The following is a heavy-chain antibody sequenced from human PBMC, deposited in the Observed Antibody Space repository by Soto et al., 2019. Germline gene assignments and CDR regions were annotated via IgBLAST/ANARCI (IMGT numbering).Heavy chain of an antibody. CDR2: ISSSSSYT. D-gene: IGHD3-10*01. CDR1: GFTFSDYY. V-gene: IGHV3-11*06. J-gene: IGHJ6*02. CDR3: ARDLKSKGGSTVMAYYGMDV. Sequence: VSLRLSCAASGFTFSDYYMSWIRQAPGKGLEWVSYISSSSSYTNYADSVKGRFTISRDNAKNSLYLQMNSLRAEDTAVYYCARDLKSKGGSTVMAYYGMDVWGQGTTVTVSS.